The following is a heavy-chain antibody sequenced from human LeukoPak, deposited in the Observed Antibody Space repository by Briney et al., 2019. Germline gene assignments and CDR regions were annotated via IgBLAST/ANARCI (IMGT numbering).Heavy chain of an antibody. D-gene: IGHD2-15*01. Sequence: GGSLRLSCAASGFTFSSYWMNWARQAPGKGLEWVASINHNGNVNYYVDSVKGRFTVSRDNAKNSLYLQMSNLRAEDTAVYYCAKDLGMGGGSCFANWGQGTLVTVSS. V-gene: IGHV3-7*03. CDR3: AKDLGMGGGSCFAN. CDR2: INHNGNVN. CDR1: GFTFSSYW. J-gene: IGHJ4*02.